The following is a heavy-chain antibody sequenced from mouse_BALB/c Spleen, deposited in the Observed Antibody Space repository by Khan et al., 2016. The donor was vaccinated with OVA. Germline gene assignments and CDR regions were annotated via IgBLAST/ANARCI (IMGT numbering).Heavy chain of an antibody. Sequence: LVESGGDLVKPGGSLKLSCAASGFTFSSFGMSWIRQTPDKRLEWVATISSGGSYTYYPDSVKGRFTISRDNAKNTLYLQMSSLKSEDTAMYYCARQYSNSFFEYWGQGTTLTVSS. D-gene: IGHD2-5*01. V-gene: IGHV5-6*01. CDR3: ARQYSNSFFEY. CDR2: ISSGGSYT. CDR1: GFTFSSFG. J-gene: IGHJ2*01.